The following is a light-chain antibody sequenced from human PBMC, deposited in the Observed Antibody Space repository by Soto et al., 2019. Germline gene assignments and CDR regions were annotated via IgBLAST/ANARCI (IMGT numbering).Light chain of an antibody. CDR3: QQRSNWPKT. V-gene: IGKV3-11*01. Sequence: EVVLTQSPTTLSLSPGQRATLSCRASQSIITYLAWYQQKPGQAPRLLIYGASYRAAGIPARFSGSWSGTDFTLNISSLEPEDCAVYYCQQRSNWPKTFGQGNKLEI. J-gene: IGKJ2*01. CDR1: QSIITY. CDR2: GAS.